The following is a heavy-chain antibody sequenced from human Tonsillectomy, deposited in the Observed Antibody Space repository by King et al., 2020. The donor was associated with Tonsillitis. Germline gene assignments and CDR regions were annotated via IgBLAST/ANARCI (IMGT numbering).Heavy chain of an antibody. CDR2: ISSSSTI. D-gene: IGHD3-9*01. CDR1: GFTFSSYS. Sequence: VQLVESGGGLVQPGGSLRLSCAASGFTFSSYSMNWVRQAPGKGLEWVSYISSSSTIYYADSVKGRFTISRDNAKNSLYLQMNSLRADDTAVYYCAALLRYDYWGQGTLVTVSS. CDR3: AALLRYDY. J-gene: IGHJ4*02. V-gene: IGHV3-48*01.